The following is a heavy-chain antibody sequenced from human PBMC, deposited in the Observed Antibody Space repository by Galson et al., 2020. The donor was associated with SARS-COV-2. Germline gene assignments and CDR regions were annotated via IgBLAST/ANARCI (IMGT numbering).Heavy chain of an antibody. Sequence: GGSLRLSCAASGFTFSSYGMHWVRQAPGKGLEWVAVISYDGSNKYYADSVKGRFTISRDNSKNTLYLQMNSLRAEDTAVYYCAKVYDYIWGSYRSEYYFDYWGQGTLVTVSS. CDR3: AKVYDYIWGSYRSEYYFDY. D-gene: IGHD3-16*02. CDR2: ISYDGSNK. J-gene: IGHJ4*02. CDR1: GFTFSSYG. V-gene: IGHV3-30*18.